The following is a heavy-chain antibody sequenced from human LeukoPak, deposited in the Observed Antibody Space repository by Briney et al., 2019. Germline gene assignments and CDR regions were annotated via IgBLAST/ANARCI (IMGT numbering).Heavy chain of an antibody. V-gene: IGHV3-74*01. D-gene: IGHD2-2*01. J-gene: IGHJ4*02. CDR1: GFTFSTYW. CDR2: INSDGTST. Sequence: GGSLRLSCAASGFTFSTYWMRWVRQPPGKGLVWVSRINSDGTSTTYADSVKGRFTISRDNAKNTLYLQMNSLRAEDTAVYYCARGASRYFDFWGQGTLGTVSS. CDR3: ARGASRYFDF.